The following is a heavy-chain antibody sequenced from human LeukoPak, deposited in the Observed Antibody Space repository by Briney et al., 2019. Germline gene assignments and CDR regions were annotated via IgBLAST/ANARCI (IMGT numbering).Heavy chain of an antibody. Sequence: MSSETLSLTCTVSGGCISSSSYYWGWTRQPPGKGLEWIGSIYYSGSTYYNPSLKSRVTISVDTSKNQFSLKLSSVTAADTAVYYCARLGIVGAMGYYYYGMDVWGQGTTVTVSS. CDR3: ARLGIVGAMGYYYYGMDV. D-gene: IGHD1-26*01. CDR1: GGCISSSSYY. J-gene: IGHJ6*02. V-gene: IGHV4-39*01. CDR2: IYYSGST.